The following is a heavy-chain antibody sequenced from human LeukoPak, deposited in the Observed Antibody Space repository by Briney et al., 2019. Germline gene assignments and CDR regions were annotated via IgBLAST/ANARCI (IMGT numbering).Heavy chain of an antibody. J-gene: IGHJ4*02. CDR1: RFTFSSYW. CDR2: INSDGSST. CDR3: ARAPVGATCFDY. D-gene: IGHD1-26*01. V-gene: IGHV3-74*01. Sequence: GGSLRLSCAASRFTFSSYWMHWVRQAPGKGLVWVSRINSDGSSTSYADSVKGRFTISRDNAKNTLYLQMNSLRAEDTAVYYCARAPVGATCFDYWGQGTLVTVSS.